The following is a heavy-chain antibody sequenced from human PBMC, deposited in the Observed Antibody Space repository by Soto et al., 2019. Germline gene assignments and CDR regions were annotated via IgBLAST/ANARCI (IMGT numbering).Heavy chain of an antibody. Sequence: QVQLVQSGAEVKKPGASVKVSCKASGYTFTGYYMHWVRQAPGQGLEWMGWINPNSGGTNYAQKFQGWVTMTRDTSFSTAYMELSRLRSDDTAVYYCARDGSLWDIVGGPAATDYYGMDVWGQGTTVTVSS. J-gene: IGHJ6*02. D-gene: IGHD2-2*01. V-gene: IGHV1-2*04. CDR1: GYTFTGYY. CDR3: ARDGSLWDIVGGPAATDYYGMDV. CDR2: INPNSGGT.